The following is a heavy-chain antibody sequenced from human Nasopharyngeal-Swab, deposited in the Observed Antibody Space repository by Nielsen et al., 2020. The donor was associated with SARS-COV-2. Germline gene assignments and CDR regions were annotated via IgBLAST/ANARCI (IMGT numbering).Heavy chain of an antibody. CDR2: VSRSSSRS. Sequence: VRQAPGKGLEWVAYVSRSSSRSYYADSVEGRFTISRDNPKNSLFLQMDSLRDEFTAFFFCVRDVAMVGATLDTWGQGTLVTVSS. J-gene: IGHJ1*01. V-gene: IGHV3-48*02. CDR3: VRDVAMVGATLDT. D-gene: IGHD1-26*01.